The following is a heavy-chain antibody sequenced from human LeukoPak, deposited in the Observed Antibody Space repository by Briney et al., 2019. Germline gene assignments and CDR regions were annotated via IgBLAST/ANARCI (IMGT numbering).Heavy chain of an antibody. CDR2: INHSGST. CDR1: GGSFSGYY. J-gene: IGHJ5*02. D-gene: IGHD3-10*01. V-gene: IGHV4-34*01. CDR3: ARGDWDYYGSGSYYKWFDP. Sequence: SETLSLTCAVYGGSFSGYYWSWIRQPPGKGLEWIGEINHSGSTNYNPSLKSRVTISVDTSKNQFSLKLSSVTAADTAVYYCARGDWDYYGSGSYYKWFDPWGQGTLVTVSS.